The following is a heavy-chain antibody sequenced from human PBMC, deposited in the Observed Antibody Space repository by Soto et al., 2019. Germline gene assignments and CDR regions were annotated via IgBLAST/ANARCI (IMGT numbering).Heavy chain of an antibody. CDR3: AGEYQWLAPGYYYYYYGMDV. D-gene: IGHD6-19*01. CDR2: IKQDGSEK. CDR1: GFTFSSYW. Sequence: GGSLRLSCAASGFTFSSYWMSWVRQAPGKGLEWVANIKQDGSEKYYVDSVKGRFTISRDNAKNSLYLQMNSLRAEETAVYYCAGEYQWLAPGYYYYYYGMDVWGQGTTVTVSS. V-gene: IGHV3-7*01. J-gene: IGHJ6*02.